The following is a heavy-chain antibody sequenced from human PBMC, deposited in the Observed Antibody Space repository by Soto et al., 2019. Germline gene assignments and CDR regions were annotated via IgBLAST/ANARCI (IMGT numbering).Heavy chain of an antibody. D-gene: IGHD3-9*01. V-gene: IGHV3-21*01. J-gene: IGHJ3*02. CDR1: GFTFSSYS. CDR3: ARESYDILTGYPSDAFDI. CDR2: ISSSSSYI. Sequence: EVQLVESGGGLVKPGGSLRLSCAASGFTFSSYSMNWVRQAPGNGLEWVSSISSSSSYIYYADSVKGRFTISRDNAKNSLYLQMNSLRAEDTAVYYCARESYDILTGYPSDAFDIWGQGTMVTVSS.